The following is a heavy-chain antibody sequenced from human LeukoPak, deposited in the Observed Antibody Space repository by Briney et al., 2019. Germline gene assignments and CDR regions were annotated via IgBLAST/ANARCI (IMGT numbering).Heavy chain of an antibody. CDR2: IRYDGSNK. Sequence: PGGSLRLSCAASGFTFSSYGMHWVRQAPGKGLEWVAFIRYDGSNKYYADSVKGRFTISRDNSKNTLYLQMNSLRAEDTAVYYCAKVMTTVGDYFDYWGQGTLVTVSS. CDR1: GFTFSSYG. V-gene: IGHV3-30*02. CDR3: AKVMTTVGDYFDY. D-gene: IGHD4-11*01. J-gene: IGHJ4*02.